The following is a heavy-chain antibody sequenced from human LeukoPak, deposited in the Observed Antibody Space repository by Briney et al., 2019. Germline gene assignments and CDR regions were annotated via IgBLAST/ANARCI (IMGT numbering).Heavy chain of an antibody. Sequence: ASVKVSCKASGYTFTGYYMHWVRQAPGQGLEWMGWINPNSGGTNYAQKFQGWVTMTRDTSISTAYMELSRLRSDDTAVYYCARGDGDYIIPFDYWGQGTLVTVSS. D-gene: IGHD4-17*01. J-gene: IGHJ4*02. CDR3: ARGDGDYIIPFDY. CDR1: GYTFTGYY. CDR2: INPNSGGT. V-gene: IGHV1-2*04.